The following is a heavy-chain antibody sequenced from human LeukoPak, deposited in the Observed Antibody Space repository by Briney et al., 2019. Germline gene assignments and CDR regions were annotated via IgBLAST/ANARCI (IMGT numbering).Heavy chain of an antibody. CDR1: GFTFSSYA. D-gene: IGHD3-22*01. J-gene: IGHJ4*02. Sequence: PGGSLRLSCAASGFTFSSYAMSWVRQAPGKGLEWVSAISGSGGSTYYADSVKGRFTISRDNSKNTLYLQMNSLRAEDTAVYYCAKDPPYYYDSSGYIDYWGQGTLVTVSS. V-gene: IGHV3-23*01. CDR2: ISGSGGST. CDR3: AKDPPYYYDSSGYIDY.